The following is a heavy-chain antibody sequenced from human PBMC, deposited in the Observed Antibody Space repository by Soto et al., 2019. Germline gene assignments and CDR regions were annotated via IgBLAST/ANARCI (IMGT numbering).Heavy chain of an antibody. V-gene: IGHV3-23*01. Sequence: EVQLLESGGGLVQPGGSLRLSCAASGFTFSSYAMSWVRQAPGKGLEWVSAISGSGGSTYYADSVKGRFTISRDNSKNTLYLQMNSLRAEDTAVYYCAKSDDYRTSHYYYYYMDVWGKGTTVTVSS. CDR2: ISGSGGST. J-gene: IGHJ6*03. CDR3: AKSDDYRTSHYYYYYMDV. CDR1: GFTFSSYA. D-gene: IGHD4-17*01.